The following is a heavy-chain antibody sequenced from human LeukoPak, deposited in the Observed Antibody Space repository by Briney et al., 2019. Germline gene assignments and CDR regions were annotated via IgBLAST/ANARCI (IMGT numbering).Heavy chain of an antibody. V-gene: IGHV3-13*01. Sequence: PGGSLRLSCAASGFTFSSYDMHWVRQATGKGLEWVSAIGTAGDTYYPGSVKGRFTISRENAKNSLYLQMNSLRAGDTAVYYCARGQKAAAGLYGMDVWGQGTTVTVSS. D-gene: IGHD6-13*01. CDR3: ARGQKAAAGLYGMDV. CDR2: IGTAGDT. CDR1: GFTFSSYD. J-gene: IGHJ6*02.